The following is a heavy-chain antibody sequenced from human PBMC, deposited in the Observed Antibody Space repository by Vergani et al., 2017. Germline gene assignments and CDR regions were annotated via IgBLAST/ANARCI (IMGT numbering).Heavy chain of an antibody. J-gene: IGHJ5*02. D-gene: IGHD4-17*01. V-gene: IGHV5-51*01. CDR3: ARXVNSIPVTTIWFDP. CDR1: GYSFTSYW. Sequence: EVQLVQSGAEVKKPGESLKISCKGSGYSFTSYWIGWVRQMPGKGLEWMGIIYPGDSDTRYSPSFQGQVTISADKSISTAYLQWSSLKASDTAMYYCARXVNSIPVTTIWFDPWGQGTLVTVSS. CDR2: IYPGDSDT.